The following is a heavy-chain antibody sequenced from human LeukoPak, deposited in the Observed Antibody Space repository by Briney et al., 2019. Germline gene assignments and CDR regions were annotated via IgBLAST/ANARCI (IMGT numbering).Heavy chain of an antibody. Sequence: SETLSLTCNVSGGSFISGIYYWGWVRPPPGKGLEWIASSYYRGSTYYNQSLKSRVTISVDTSKKQFSLKVTSVTAADTAVYYCARLLPVAAAGGHYFDYWGQGTLVTVSS. V-gene: IGHV4-39*01. J-gene: IGHJ4*02. CDR2: SYYRGST. D-gene: IGHD6-13*01. CDR1: GGSFISGIYY. CDR3: ARLLPVAAAGGHYFDY.